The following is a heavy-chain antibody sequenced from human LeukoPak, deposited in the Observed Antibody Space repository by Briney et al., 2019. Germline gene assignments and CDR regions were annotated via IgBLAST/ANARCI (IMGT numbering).Heavy chain of an antibody. Sequence: GGSLRLSCAASGFAFTTYALNWVRQAPGKGLEWVAVISYDASPEYYADSVKGRFTISRDNSKNTLYLQMNGLRPEDTAVYYCARGGTGTTWRTYYFEYWGQGALVTVSS. J-gene: IGHJ4*02. CDR2: ISYDASPE. V-gene: IGHV3-30*01. D-gene: IGHD1-1*01. CDR3: ARGGTGTTWRTYYFEY. CDR1: GFAFTTYA.